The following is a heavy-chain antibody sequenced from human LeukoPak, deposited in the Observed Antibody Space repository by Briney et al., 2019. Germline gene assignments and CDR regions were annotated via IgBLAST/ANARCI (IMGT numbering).Heavy chain of an antibody. CDR1: GYTFTDYY. CDR2: VDPEDGET. CDR3: ARGADAFDI. D-gene: IGHD1-26*01. V-gene: IGHV1-69-2*01. Sequence: ASMKISCKASGYTFTDYYMHWVQQAPGKGLEWMGRVDPEDGETIYAEKFQGRVTITADTSTDTAYMELSSLRSEDTAVYYCARGADAFDIWGQGTMVTVSS. J-gene: IGHJ3*02.